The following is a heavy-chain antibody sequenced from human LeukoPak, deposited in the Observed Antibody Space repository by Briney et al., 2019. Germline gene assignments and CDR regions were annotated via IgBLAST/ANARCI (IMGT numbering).Heavy chain of an antibody. CDR3: ASYPRYSSSPPFDY. D-gene: IGHD6-19*01. V-gene: IGHV1-2*02. CDR2: INPNTGGT. Sequence: ASVKVSCKASGYTFTGYYMNWVRQAPGQRLEWMGGINPNTGGTNYAQKFQGRVTMTRHTTISTAYMELSRLTSDDTAVYYCASYPRYSSSPPFDYWGQGTLVTVSS. J-gene: IGHJ4*02. CDR1: GYTFTGYY.